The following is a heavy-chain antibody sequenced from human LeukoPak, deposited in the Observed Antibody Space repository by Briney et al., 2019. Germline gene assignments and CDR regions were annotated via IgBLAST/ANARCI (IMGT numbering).Heavy chain of an antibody. CDR3: TRYCSDGSCNFDY. CDR1: GFTFSGSA. J-gene: IGHJ4*02. V-gene: IGHV3-73*01. CDR2: IRSKADNYAT. Sequence: GGSLRLSCAASGFTFSGSAMHWVRQASGKGLEWVGRIRSKADNYATAYAASVKGRFTISRDDSKNTAFLQMNSLKTEDTAVYYCTRYCSDGSCNFDYWGQGTLVTVSS. D-gene: IGHD2-15*01.